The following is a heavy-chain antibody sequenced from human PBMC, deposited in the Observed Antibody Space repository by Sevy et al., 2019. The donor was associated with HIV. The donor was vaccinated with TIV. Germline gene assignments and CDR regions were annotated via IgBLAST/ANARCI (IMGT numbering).Heavy chain of an antibody. CDR1: GFTLSSYW. J-gene: IGHJ4*02. D-gene: IGHD3-22*01. CDR2: IKQDGSEK. V-gene: IGHV3-7*01. Sequence: GGSLRLSCAASGFTLSSYWMSWVRQAPGKGLEWVANIKQDGSEKYYVDSVKGGFTISRDNAKNSLYLQMNSLRVEDTAAYYCARARAYYYDNSGYSFDYWGQGTLVTDSS. CDR3: ARARAYYYDNSGYSFDY.